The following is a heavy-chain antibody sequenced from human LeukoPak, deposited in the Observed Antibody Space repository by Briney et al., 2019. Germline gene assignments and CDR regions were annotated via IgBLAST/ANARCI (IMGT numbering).Heavy chain of an antibody. V-gene: IGHV4-59*01. CDR1: GGSISTYC. CDR3: ARVPTYYYDSSGYYFGPEIDY. Sequence: PSETLSLTCTVSGGSISTYCWNWLRQPPGKGLEWIGYNYYSGSNNYNPSLKSRVTISVDTSKNQFSLKLSSVTAADTAVYYWARVPTYYYDSSGYYFGPEIDYWGQGTLVTVSS. CDR2: NYYSGSN. D-gene: IGHD3-22*01. J-gene: IGHJ4*02.